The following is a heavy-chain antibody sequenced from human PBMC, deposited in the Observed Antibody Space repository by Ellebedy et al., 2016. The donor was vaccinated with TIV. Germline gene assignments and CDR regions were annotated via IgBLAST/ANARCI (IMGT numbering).Heavy chain of an antibody. CDR2: ISGSGGST. Sequence: GGSLRLSXAASGFTFSSYAMSWVRQAPGKGLEWVSAISGSGGSTYYADSVKGRFTISRDNSENTLYLQMNSLRAEDTAVYYCAKMVGGYYYYGMDVWGQGTTVTVSS. V-gene: IGHV3-23*01. D-gene: IGHD3-10*02. CDR1: GFTFSSYA. J-gene: IGHJ6*02. CDR3: AKMVGGYYYYGMDV.